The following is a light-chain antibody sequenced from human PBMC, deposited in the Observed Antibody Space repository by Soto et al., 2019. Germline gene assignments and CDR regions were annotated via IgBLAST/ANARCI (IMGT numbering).Light chain of an antibody. Sequence: QSVLTQPHSVSGAPGQRVTISCTGSSSNIGAGYDVHWYQQLPGTAPKLLIYGNSNRPSGVPDRFSGSKSGTSASLAITGLQAEDEAVYYCQSYDSSLSGSVFGGGTKLTVL. J-gene: IGLJ3*02. V-gene: IGLV1-40*01. CDR2: GNS. CDR1: SSNIGAGYD. CDR3: QSYDSSLSGSV.